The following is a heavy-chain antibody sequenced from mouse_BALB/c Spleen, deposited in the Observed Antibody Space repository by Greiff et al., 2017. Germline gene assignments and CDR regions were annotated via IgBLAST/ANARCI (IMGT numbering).Heavy chain of an antibody. CDR2: IDPANGNT. V-gene: IGHV14-3*02. Sequence: EVQLQESGAELVKPGASVKLSCTASGFNIKDTYMHWVKQRPEQGLEWIGRIDPANGNTKYDPKFQGKATITADTSSNTAYLQLSSLTSEDTAVYYCARDGNYYYGYFDGWGAGTTVTVSS. CDR1: GFNIKDTY. D-gene: IGHD2-1*01. J-gene: IGHJ1*01. CDR3: ARDGNYYYGYFDG.